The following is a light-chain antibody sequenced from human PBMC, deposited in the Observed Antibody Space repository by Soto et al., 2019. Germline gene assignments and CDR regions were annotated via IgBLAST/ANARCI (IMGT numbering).Light chain of an antibody. Sequence: EIVLAQSPATLSLSPGERVTRSCRGSQSVSNSLAWYQQKPGQPPRLLIYDVSNRATGIPARFSGSGSGTDFTLTITSLEPEDFAVYFCHQRYNWPRVTFGQGTRLEIK. V-gene: IGKV3-11*01. CDR1: QSVSNS. CDR2: DVS. J-gene: IGKJ5*01. CDR3: HQRYNWPRVT.